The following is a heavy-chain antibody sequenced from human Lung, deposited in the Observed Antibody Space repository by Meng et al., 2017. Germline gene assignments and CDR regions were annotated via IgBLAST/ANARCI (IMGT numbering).Heavy chain of an antibody. CDR1: GFTFSNAW. J-gene: IGHJ4*01. CDR3: SGHVDY. CDR2: MKSNVDGGTV. Sequence: GERVESGGCLLKPGGSLRLSCSASGFTFSNAWMTWVRQATGKGLEWIGRMKSNVDGGTVDYAAAVKGRFFISRDDSENTFYLQMNSLKTEDTAVYYCSGHVDYWGHGTLVTVSS. V-gene: IGHV3-15*01.